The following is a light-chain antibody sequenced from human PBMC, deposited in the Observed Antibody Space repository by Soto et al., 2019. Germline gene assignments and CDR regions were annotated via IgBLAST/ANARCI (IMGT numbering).Light chain of an antibody. CDR1: SNDVGGSNF. Sequence: QSALTQPRSVSGSPGQSVTISCTGTSNDVGGSNFVSWYQQHPGKVPKLFIYDVSRRPSGVPDRFSGSKSGNTASLTISGLQAEDEADYYCSSYAGSYTLVFGGGTKVTVL. V-gene: IGLV2-11*01. J-gene: IGLJ2*01. CDR2: DVS. CDR3: SSYAGSYTLV.